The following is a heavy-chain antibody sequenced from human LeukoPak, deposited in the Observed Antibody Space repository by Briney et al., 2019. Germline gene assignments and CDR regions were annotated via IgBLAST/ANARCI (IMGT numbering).Heavy chain of an antibody. D-gene: IGHD6-6*01. CDR1: GGTFSSYA. CDR2: IIPIFGTA. Sequence: SVKVSCKASGGTFSSYAISWVRQAPGQGLEWMGGIIPIFGTASYAQKFQGRVTITTDESTSTASMELSSLRSEDTAVYYCPSSSIAASYYYYYYMDVWGKGTTVTVSS. J-gene: IGHJ6*03. CDR3: PSSSIAASYYYYYYMDV. V-gene: IGHV1-69*05.